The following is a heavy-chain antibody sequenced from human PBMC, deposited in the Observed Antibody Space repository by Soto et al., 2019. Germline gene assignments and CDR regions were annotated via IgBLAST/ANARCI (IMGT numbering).Heavy chain of an antibody. Sequence: PSETLSLTCTASGCSISSYNWSWVRQPPGKGLEWISRIYTSGSTNYNASLKSRVTTLLNTSKKKSFLMLISGTTADTAVYYCGRSWSRMGYYYYGMDVWGQGTTVTVSS. D-gene: IGHD1-26*01. CDR1: GCSISSYN. J-gene: IGHJ6*02. V-gene: IGHV4-4*07. CDR2: IYTSGST. CDR3: GRSWSRMGYYYYGMDV.